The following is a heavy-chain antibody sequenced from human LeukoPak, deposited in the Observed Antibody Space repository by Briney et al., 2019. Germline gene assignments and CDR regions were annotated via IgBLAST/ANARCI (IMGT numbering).Heavy chain of an antibody. Sequence: GASVSVSCKASGSTFSSYAISWVRQAPGQGFEGMGGIIPIFGTANYAQKFQGRVTITTDDSTSTAYMEVTSLSSGDTAVYYCAIPGYSSSWYRFDPSGQRALVTVSS. J-gene: IGHJ5*02. CDR3: AIPGYSSSWYRFDP. CDR1: GSTFSSYA. D-gene: IGHD6-13*01. CDR2: IIPIFGTA. V-gene: IGHV1-69*05.